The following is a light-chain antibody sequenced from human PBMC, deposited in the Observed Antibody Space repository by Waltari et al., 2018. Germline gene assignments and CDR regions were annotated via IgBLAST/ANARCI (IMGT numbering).Light chain of an antibody. CDR3: QQYGSSSLT. CDR2: GAS. CDR1: QSVSSSY. J-gene: IGKJ4*01. V-gene: IGKV3-20*01. Sequence: EIVLTQSPGTLSLSPGERATLSCRASQSVSSSYLAWYQQKPGQAPRLLISGASSTATGIPDRFSGSGSGTDFTLTISRLEPEDFAVYYCQQYGSSSLTFGGGTKVEIK.